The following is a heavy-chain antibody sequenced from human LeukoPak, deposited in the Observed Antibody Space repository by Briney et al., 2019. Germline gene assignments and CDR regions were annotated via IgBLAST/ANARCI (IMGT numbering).Heavy chain of an antibody. CDR3: ARGGYCSGGSCSRGSKTLDY. V-gene: IGHV1-3*01. CDR2: MNACNGNT. CDR1: GYTFTSYA. D-gene: IGHD2-15*01. Sequence: ASVKVSCKASGYTFTSYAMHWVRQAPGQRMEWMGWMNACNGNTKYSQKFQGRVTITRDTSASTAYMELSSLRSEDTAVYYCARGGYCSGGSCSRGSKTLDYWGQGTLVTVSS. J-gene: IGHJ4*02.